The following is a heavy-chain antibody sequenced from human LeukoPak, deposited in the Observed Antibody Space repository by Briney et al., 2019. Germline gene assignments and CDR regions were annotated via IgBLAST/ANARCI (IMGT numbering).Heavy chain of an antibody. D-gene: IGHD3-22*01. Sequence: GGSLRLSCAASGFTFSSYAMSWVRQAPGKGLEWVSAISGSGGSTYYADSVKGRFTISRDNSKNTLYLQMNSLRAEDTAVYYCAKQESTYYYDSSGTDFDYWGQGTLVTVSS. CDR3: AKQESTYYYDSSGTDFDY. J-gene: IGHJ4*02. V-gene: IGHV3-23*01. CDR1: GFTFSSYA. CDR2: ISGSGGST.